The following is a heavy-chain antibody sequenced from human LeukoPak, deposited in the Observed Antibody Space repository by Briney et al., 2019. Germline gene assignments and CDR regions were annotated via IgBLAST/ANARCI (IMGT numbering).Heavy chain of an antibody. CDR2: IYHSGST. Sequence: PSQTLSLTCAVSGGSISSGGYSWSWIRQPPGKGLEWIGYIYHSGSTYYNPSLKSRVTISVDTSKNQFSLKLSSVTAADTAVYYCARGDYYGSGSTPPDFDYWGQGTLVTVSS. CDR1: GGSISSGGYS. J-gene: IGHJ4*02. D-gene: IGHD3-10*01. CDR3: ARGDYYGSGSTPPDFDY. V-gene: IGHV4-30-2*01.